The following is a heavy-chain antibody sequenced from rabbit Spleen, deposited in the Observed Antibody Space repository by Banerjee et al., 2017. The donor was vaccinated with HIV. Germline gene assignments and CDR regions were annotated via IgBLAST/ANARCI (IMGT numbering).Heavy chain of an antibody. CDR2: INVITGKA. CDR3: ARDTGSSFSTYGMDL. J-gene: IGHJ6*01. Sequence: QEQLVESGGGLVKPEGSLKLSCTASGFSFSNKAVMCWVRQAPGKGLEWIACINVITGKAVYASWAKGRFNLSKTSSTTVTLQMTSLTAADTATYFCARDTGSSFSTYGMDLWGPGTLVTVS. V-gene: IGHV1S45*01. CDR1: GFSFSNKAV. D-gene: IGHD8-1*01.